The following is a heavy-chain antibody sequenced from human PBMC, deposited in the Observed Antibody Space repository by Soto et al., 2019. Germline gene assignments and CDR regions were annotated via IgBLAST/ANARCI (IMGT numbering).Heavy chain of an antibody. CDR2: IRNKANSYTT. V-gene: IGHV3-72*01. D-gene: IGHD1-26*01. J-gene: IGHJ4*01. CDR3: ARDSGKGAYFDY. CDR1: GFTFSDHY. Sequence: EVQLVESGGGLVQPGGSQRLSCAASGFTFSDHYMDWVRQAPGKGLEWVGRIRNKANSYTTDYAASVKGRFTISRDDSKDSLYLQMNSLKTEDTAIYCCARDSGKGAYFDYWGHGTLATVSS.